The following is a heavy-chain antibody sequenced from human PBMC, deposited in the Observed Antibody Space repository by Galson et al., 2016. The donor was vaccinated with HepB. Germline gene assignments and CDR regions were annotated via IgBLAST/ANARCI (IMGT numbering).Heavy chain of an antibody. CDR2: IYSGGIT. J-gene: IGHJ5*02. CDR1: AFTVSGTY. V-gene: IGHV3-66*01. CDR3: ARVTPPCWFDP. Sequence: SLRLSCAASAFTVSGTYMTWVRQSPGKGLEWVSLIYSGGITYYADSVQGRFSISRDISKNLLYLQMNSLRAEDTALYYCARVTPPCWFDPWGQGTLVTVSS.